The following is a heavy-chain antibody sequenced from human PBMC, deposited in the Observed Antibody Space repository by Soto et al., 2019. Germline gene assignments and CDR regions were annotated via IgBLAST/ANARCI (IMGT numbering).Heavy chain of an antibody. D-gene: IGHD3-10*01. CDR1: GYTLTELS. V-gene: IGHV1-24*01. CDR2: FDPEDGET. CDR3: ATFLMVRGVIMLPYYYGMDV. Sequence: QVQLVQSGAEVKKPGASVKVSCKVSGYTLTELSMHWVRQAPGKGLEWMGGFDPEDGETIYAQKFQGRVTMTEDTSTDTAYMELSSLRSEDTAVYYCATFLMVRGVIMLPYYYGMDVWGQGTTVTVSS. J-gene: IGHJ6*02.